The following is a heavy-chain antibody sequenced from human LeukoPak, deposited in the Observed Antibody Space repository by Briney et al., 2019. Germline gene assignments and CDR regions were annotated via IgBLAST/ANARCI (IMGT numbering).Heavy chain of an antibody. V-gene: IGHV1-69*13. J-gene: IGHJ6*03. CDR2: IIPIFGTA. CDR1: GGTFSSYA. CDR3: ARGGYSSGWWRDYYYYYYMDV. Sequence: ASVKVSCKASGGTFSSYAISWVRQAPGQGLEWMGGIIPIFGTANYAQKFQGRVTITADESTSTAYMELSSLRSEDTAVYYCARGGYSSGWWRDYYYYYYMDVWGKGTTVTISS. D-gene: IGHD6-19*01.